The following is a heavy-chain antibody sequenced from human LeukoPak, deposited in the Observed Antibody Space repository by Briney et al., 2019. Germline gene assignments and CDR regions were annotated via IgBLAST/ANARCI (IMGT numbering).Heavy chain of an antibody. V-gene: IGHV4-39*01. D-gene: IGHD4-17*01. Sequence: PSETLSPTCTVSGGSISSSSYYWGWIRQPPGKGLEWIGSIYYSGSTYYNPSLKSRVTISVDTSKNQFSLKLSSVTAADTAVYYCARIDYGDYVGPDYGMDVWGQGTTVTVSS. CDR2: IYYSGST. J-gene: IGHJ6*02. CDR3: ARIDYGDYVGPDYGMDV. CDR1: GGSISSSSYY.